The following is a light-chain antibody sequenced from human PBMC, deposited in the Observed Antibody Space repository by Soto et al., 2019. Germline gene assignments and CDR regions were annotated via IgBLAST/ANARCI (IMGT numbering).Light chain of an antibody. V-gene: IGLV1-40*01. CDR2: GDI. CDR1: SSNIGAGYD. J-gene: IGLJ2*01. CDR3: QSFDSSLSSSV. Sequence: QSVLTQPPSMSGAPGQRVTISCTGSSSNIGAGYDVHWYQQVPGTAPKLLIYGDINRPSGVPDRFSGSKSGTSASLAITGLQAEDEADYYCQSFDSSLSSSVFGGGTKPTVL.